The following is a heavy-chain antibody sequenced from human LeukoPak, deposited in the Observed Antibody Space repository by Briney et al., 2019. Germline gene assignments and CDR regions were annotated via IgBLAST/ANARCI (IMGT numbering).Heavy chain of an antibody. CDR2: IYYSGST. CDR3: ARRVGANDY. Sequence: SETLSLTCTVSGGSISSSSYYWGWIRQPPGKGLEWIRSIYYSGSTYYNPPLKSRVTISVDTSKNQYSLKLSSVTAADTAVYYCARRVGANDYWGQGTLVTVSS. D-gene: IGHD1-26*01. V-gene: IGHV4-39*01. CDR1: GGSISSSSYY. J-gene: IGHJ4*02.